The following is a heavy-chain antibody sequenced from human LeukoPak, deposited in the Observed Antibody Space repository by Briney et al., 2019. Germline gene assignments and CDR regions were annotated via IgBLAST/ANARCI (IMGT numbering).Heavy chain of an antibody. Sequence: PGGSLRLSCAASGFYFANYAMSWVRQAPGKGLEWVSYISSSGNAIYYADSVKGRFTISRDNAKNSLYLQMNSLRAEDTAVYYCAKGSDYNPSDYWGQGTLVTVSS. CDR1: GFYFANYA. D-gene: IGHD4-11*01. CDR2: ISSSGNAI. CDR3: AKGSDYNPSDY. J-gene: IGHJ4*02. V-gene: IGHV3-48*04.